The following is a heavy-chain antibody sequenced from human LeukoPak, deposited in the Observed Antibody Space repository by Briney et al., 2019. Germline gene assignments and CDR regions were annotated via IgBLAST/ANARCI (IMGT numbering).Heavy chain of an antibody. CDR3: ASTTVTANFDY. J-gene: IGHJ4*02. CDR1: GGSISSYY. V-gene: IGHV4-59*12. CDR2: IYHSGST. D-gene: IGHD4-11*01. Sequence: SETLSLTCTVSGGSISSYYWSWIRQPPGKGLEWIGYIYHSGSTYYNPSLKSRVTISVDRSKNQFSLKLSSVTAADTAVYYCASTTVTANFDYWGQGTLVTVSS.